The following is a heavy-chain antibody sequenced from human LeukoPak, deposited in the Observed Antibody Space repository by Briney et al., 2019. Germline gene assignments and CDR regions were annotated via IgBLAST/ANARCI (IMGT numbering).Heavy chain of an antibody. V-gene: IGHV3-11*03. D-gene: IGHD4-17*01. Sequence: GGSLRLSCAASGFTFSTYAMSWIRQAPGKGLEWVSYISSSSSYTNYADSVKGRFTISRDNAKNSLYLQMNSLRAEDTAVYYCARWRVTVTTFYYYYYGMDVWGQGTTVTVSS. CDR3: ARWRVTVTTFYYYYYGMDV. CDR2: ISSSSSYT. J-gene: IGHJ6*02. CDR1: GFTFSTYA.